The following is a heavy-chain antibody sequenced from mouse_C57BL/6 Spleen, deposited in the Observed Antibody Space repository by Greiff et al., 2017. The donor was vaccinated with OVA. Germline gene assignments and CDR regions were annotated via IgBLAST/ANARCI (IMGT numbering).Heavy chain of an antibody. V-gene: IGHV5-6*01. CDR2: ISSGGSYT. Sequence: EVKLVESGGDLVKPGGSLKLSCAASGFTFSSYGMSWVRQTPDKRLEWVATISSGGSYTYYPDSVKGRFTISRDNAKNTLYLQMSSLKSEDTAMYYCARNYSSFDYWGQGTTLTVSS. CDR3: ARNYSSFDY. J-gene: IGHJ2*01. D-gene: IGHD2-5*01. CDR1: GFTFSSYG.